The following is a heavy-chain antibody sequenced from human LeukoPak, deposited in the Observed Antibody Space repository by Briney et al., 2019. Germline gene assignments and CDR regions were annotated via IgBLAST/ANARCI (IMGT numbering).Heavy chain of an antibody. V-gene: IGHV3-23*01. CDR1: GFTFSSYT. CDR2: ISGSGGST. CDR3: AKRTLGDY. J-gene: IGHJ4*02. D-gene: IGHD1-14*01. Sequence: GGSLRLSCAASGFTFSSYTMTWVRQAPGKGLEWVSGISGSGGSTYYADCVKGRFTISRDNSKNTVYLQMNSLRAEDTAVYYCAKRTLGDYWGQGTLVTVSS.